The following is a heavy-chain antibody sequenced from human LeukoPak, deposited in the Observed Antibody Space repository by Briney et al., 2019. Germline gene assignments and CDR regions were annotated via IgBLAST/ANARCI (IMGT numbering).Heavy chain of an antibody. Sequence: PGRSLRLSCEASGFTFSSHNMHWVRQAPGKGPEWVSAISGSGGSTYYADSVKGRFTISRDNSKNTLYLQMNSLRVEDTAFYYCASAQRPWFFDYWGQGTLVTVSS. V-gene: IGHV3-23*01. D-gene: IGHD3-22*01. J-gene: IGHJ4*02. CDR2: ISGSGGST. CDR1: GFTFSSHN. CDR3: ASAQRPWFFDY.